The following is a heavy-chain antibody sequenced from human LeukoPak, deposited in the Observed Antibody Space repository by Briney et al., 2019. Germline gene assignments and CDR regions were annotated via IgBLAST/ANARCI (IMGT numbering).Heavy chain of an antibody. CDR2: VNHSGYT. J-gene: IGHJ4*02. D-gene: IGHD4-17*01. CDR3: ARMTTGHDF. V-gene: IGHV4-34*01. CDR1: GASFSSYY. Sequence: SETLSLTCAVSGASFSSYYWSWIRQPPGKGLEWIGEVNHSGYTNDNPSLKSRVTISVDTSKNQFSLRLRSVTAADTGVYFCARMTTGHDFWGQGTLVTVSS.